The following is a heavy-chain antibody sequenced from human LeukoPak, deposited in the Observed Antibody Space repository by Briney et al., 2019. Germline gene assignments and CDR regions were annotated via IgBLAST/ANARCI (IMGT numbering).Heavy chain of an antibody. CDR1: GFTFTTYG. CDR2: IWYDGSNK. J-gene: IGHJ4*02. Sequence: LRLSCAASGFTFTTYGMHWVRQAPGKGLEWVAIIWYDGSNKYYADSVKGRFTISRDNSKNTLYLQMNNLRADDTAVYYCAAGEPYVYWGQGTLVTVSS. D-gene: IGHD1-14*01. V-gene: IGHV3-33*01. CDR3: AAGEPYVY.